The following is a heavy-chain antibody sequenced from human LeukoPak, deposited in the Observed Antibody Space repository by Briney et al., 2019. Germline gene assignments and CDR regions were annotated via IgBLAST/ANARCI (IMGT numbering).Heavy chain of an antibody. CDR3: AKGYDSSDYYFNYFDY. V-gene: IGHV3-23*01. J-gene: IGHJ4*02. CDR1: GFTFSSYA. CDR2: ISGSGSNT. Sequence: GGSLRLSCAASGFTFSSYAMSWVRQAPGKGLEWVSAISGSGSNTYYADSVKGRFTISRDNSKNTLYLQMNSLGAEDTAVYYCAKGYDSSDYYFNYFDYWGQGTLVTVSS. D-gene: IGHD3-22*01.